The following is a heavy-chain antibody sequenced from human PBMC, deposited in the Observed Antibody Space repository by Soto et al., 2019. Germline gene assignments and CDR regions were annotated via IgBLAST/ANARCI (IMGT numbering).Heavy chain of an antibody. CDR2: LNEDGSDT. V-gene: IGHV3-7*01. CDR3: GRGGGWTPEF. J-gene: IGHJ4*02. CDR1: GFTFSMTW. D-gene: IGHD6-19*01. Sequence: PGGSLRLSCAASGFTFSMTWMQWVRQVPGKGLEWVAILNEDGSDTYYVDSVKGRFSISRDNTKNSLYLQMNSLRADDTAVYYWGRGGGWTPEFWGQGTLVTVSS.